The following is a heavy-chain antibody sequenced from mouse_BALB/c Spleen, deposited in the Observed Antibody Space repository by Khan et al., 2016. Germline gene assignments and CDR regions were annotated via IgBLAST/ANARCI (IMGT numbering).Heavy chain of an antibody. Sequence: QIQLVQSGPELKKPGETVKISCKASGYTFTNYGMNWVKQAPGKGLKWMGWINTYTGEPTYADDFKGRFAFSLETSTSTAYLQINNLKNEDTATYCCARGYGYLFDYWGQGTTLTVSS. CDR2: INTYTGEP. CDR1: GYTFTNYG. CDR3: ARGYGYLFDY. V-gene: IGHV9-3-1*01. D-gene: IGHD2-2*01. J-gene: IGHJ2*01.